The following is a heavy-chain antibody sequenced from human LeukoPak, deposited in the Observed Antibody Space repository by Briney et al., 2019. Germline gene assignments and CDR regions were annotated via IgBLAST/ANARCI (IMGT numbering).Heavy chain of an antibody. D-gene: IGHD2-2*01. V-gene: IGHV3-48*03. CDR1: GFTFSSYE. CDR3: ARAGCSSSSCPYRNWFDP. Sequence: GSLRLSCAASGFTFSSYEMNWVRQAPGKGLEWVSYISTGGSTIYYADSVKGRFTISRDNAKNSLYLQMNSLRAEDTAVHYCARAGCSSSSCPYRNWFDPWGQGTLVTVSS. J-gene: IGHJ5*02. CDR2: ISTGGSTI.